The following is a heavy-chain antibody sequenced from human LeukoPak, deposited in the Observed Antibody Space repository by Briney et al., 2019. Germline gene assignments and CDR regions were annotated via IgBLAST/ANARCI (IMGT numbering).Heavy chain of an antibody. Sequence: GASVKVSCKASGYTFTSYDINWVRQATGQGLEWMGWMNPNSGNTGYAQKFQGRVTMTRNTSISTAYMELSSPRSEDTAVYYCARVPTGTGIDYYGMDVWGQGTTVTVSS. CDR2: MNPNSGNT. J-gene: IGHJ6*02. CDR1: GYTFTSYD. V-gene: IGHV1-8*01. D-gene: IGHD1-7*01. CDR3: ARVPTGTGIDYYGMDV.